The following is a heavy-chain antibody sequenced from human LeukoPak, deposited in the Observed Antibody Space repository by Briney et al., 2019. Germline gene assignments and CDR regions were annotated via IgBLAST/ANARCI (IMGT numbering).Heavy chain of an antibody. Sequence: GGSLRLSCAASGFTFSSYGMHWVRQAPGKGLERVGFIRYGGSNKYYADSVKRRFTISRDNSKNMLLMQMISPMAEDTAVYYCARSSWYVDYWGQGTLVTVSS. J-gene: IGHJ4*02. CDR1: GFTFSSYG. CDR2: IRYGGSNK. CDR3: ARSSWYVDY. D-gene: IGHD6-13*01. V-gene: IGHV3-30*02.